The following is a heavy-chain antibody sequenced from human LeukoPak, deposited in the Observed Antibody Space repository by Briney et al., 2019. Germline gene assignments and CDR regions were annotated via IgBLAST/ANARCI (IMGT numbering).Heavy chain of an antibody. CDR2: IIPIFGTT. CDR3: ALLATTVVTRFDY. V-gene: IGHV1-69*13. J-gene: IGHJ4*02. CDR1: GGTFSSYA. D-gene: IGHD4-23*01. Sequence: ASVKVSCKASGGTFSSYAISWVRQAPGQGLEWMGEIIPIFGTTNHAQKLQGRVTITADESTSTAYMELSSLRSEDTAVYYCALLATTVVTRFDYWGQGTLVTVSS.